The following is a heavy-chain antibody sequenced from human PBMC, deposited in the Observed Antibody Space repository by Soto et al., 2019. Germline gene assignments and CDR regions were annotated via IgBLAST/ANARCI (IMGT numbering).Heavy chain of an antibody. CDR3: ARGGGRCSSTSCSYYYYGMDV. D-gene: IGHD2-2*01. J-gene: IGHJ6*02. V-gene: IGHV1-69*13. CDR2: IIPIFGTA. Sequence: GASVKVSCKASGGTFSSYAISWVRQAPGQGLEWMGGIIPIFGTANYAQKFQGRVTITADESTSTAYMELSSLRSEDTAVYYCARGGGRCSSTSCSYYYYGMDVWGQGTTVTVSS. CDR1: GGTFSSYA.